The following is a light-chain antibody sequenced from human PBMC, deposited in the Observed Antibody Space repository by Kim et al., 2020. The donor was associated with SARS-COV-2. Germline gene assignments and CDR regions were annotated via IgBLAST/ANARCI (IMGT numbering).Light chain of an antibody. V-gene: IGLV2-14*03. Sequence: QSITISCAGSNTDIGAYNFVSWYQQHPGRAPKLIIYDVTKRPSGISDRFSGSKSGNMASLIVSGLQTEDEADYYCSSYTSIKASVLFGGGTKVTVL. J-gene: IGLJ2*01. CDR1: NTDIGAYNF. CDR3: SSYTSIKASVL. CDR2: DVT.